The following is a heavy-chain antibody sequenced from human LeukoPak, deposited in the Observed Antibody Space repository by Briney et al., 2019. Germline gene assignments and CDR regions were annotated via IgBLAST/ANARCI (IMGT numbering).Heavy chain of an antibody. D-gene: IGHD6-13*01. CDR2: SSYDESNT. CDR3: AKDGQLGGSSWFTLYFDY. V-gene: IGHV3-30*18. Sequence: GGSLRLSCAASRFSFRSYDMHWVRQAPGKGLEWLAVSSYDESNTYYTDSVKGRFTISRDNSKNTLYLQMNSLRPEDTAVYYCAKDGQLGGSSWFTLYFDYWGQGTLVTVSS. J-gene: IGHJ4*02. CDR1: RFSFRSYD.